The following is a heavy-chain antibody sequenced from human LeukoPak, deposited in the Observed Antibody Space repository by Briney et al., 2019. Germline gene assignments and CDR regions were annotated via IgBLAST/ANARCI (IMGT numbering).Heavy chain of an antibody. CDR3: AKDEGMSISYYFDY. Sequence: GGSLRLSCAASGFTFSSYAMSWVPQAPGKGLEWVSAISGSGGSTYYADSVKGRFTISRDNSKNTLYLQMNSLRAEDTAVYYCAKDEGMSISYYFDYWGQGTLVTVSS. CDR1: GFTFSSYA. V-gene: IGHV3-23*01. J-gene: IGHJ4*02. D-gene: IGHD3-10*01. CDR2: ISGSGGST.